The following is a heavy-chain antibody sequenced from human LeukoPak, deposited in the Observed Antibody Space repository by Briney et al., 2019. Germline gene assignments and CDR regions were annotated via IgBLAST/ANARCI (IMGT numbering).Heavy chain of an antibody. CDR3: ARGSSVLRYFDWLSSQNWFDP. V-gene: IGHV3-74*01. CDR1: GFTFSSYW. J-gene: IGHJ5*02. D-gene: IGHD3-9*01. Sequence: GGSLRLSCAASGFTFSSYWMHWVRQAPGKGLVWVSRINSDGSSTSYADSVKGRFTISRDNAKNALYLRMNSLRAEDTAVYYCARGSSVLRYFDWLSSQNWFDPWGQGTLVTVSS. CDR2: INSDGSST.